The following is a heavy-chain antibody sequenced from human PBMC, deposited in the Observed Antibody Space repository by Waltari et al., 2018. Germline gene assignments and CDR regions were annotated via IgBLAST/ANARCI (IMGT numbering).Heavy chain of an antibody. V-gene: IGHV4-59*11. Sequence: QVQLQESGPGLVKPSEPLSLTSTVSGGSISSHYWTGIRQPPGKGLEWIGYLYYSGSTNDNPSLKSRVTISVDTSKNQFSLKLSSVTAADTAVYYCARESIVATNPYGMDVWGQGTTVTVSS. D-gene: IGHD5-12*01. CDR2: LYYSGST. J-gene: IGHJ6*02. CDR3: ARESIVATNPYGMDV. CDR1: GGSISSHY.